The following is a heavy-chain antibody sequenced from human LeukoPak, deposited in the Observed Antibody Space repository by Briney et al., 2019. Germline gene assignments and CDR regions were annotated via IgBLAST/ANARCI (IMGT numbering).Heavy chain of an antibody. J-gene: IGHJ6*03. CDR3: ARTPTTSYYYYYYMDV. CDR2: IKEDGTEK. CDR1: GFTFSNYW. D-gene: IGHD4-17*01. V-gene: IGHV3-7*01. Sequence: GGSLRLSCAASGFTFSNYWMGWVRQPPGKGLQWVANIKEDGTEKYYVDSVKGRFTISRDNAKNSVYLQMNSLRVEDTAAYYCARTPTTSYYYYYYMDVWGKGTTVTVSS.